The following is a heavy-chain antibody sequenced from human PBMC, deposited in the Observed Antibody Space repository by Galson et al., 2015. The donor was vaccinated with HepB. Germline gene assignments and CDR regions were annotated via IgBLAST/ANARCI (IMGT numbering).Heavy chain of an antibody. CDR2: MNPNSGNT. Sequence: SVTVSCKASGSTFTSYDINWVRQATGQGLEWMGWMNPNSGNTGYAQKFQGRVTMTRNTSLNTAYMELSSLRSEDTAVYYCARGREGWFDPWGQGTLVTVSS. CDR3: ARGREGWFDP. V-gene: IGHV1-8*01. D-gene: IGHD1-26*01. CDR1: GSTFTSYD. J-gene: IGHJ5*02.